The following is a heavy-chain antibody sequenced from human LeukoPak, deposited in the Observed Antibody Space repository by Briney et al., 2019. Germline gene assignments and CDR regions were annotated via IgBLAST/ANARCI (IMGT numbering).Heavy chain of an antibody. CDR2: INHSGST. Sequence: SETLSLTRAVYGGSFSGYYWSWIRQPPGKGLEWIGEINHSGSTNYNPSLKSRVTISVDTSKNQFSLKLSSVTAADTAVYYCARGRYYYGSGTSGWFDPWGQGTLVTVSS. D-gene: IGHD3-10*01. J-gene: IGHJ5*02. CDR3: ARGRYYYGSGTSGWFDP. V-gene: IGHV4-34*01. CDR1: GGSFSGYY.